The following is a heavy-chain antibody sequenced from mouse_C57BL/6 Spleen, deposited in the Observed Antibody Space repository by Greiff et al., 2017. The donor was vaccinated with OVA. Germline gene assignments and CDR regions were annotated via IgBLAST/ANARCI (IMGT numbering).Heavy chain of an antibody. Sequence: QVQLQQPGAELVKPGASVKLSCKASGYTFTSYWMHWVKQRPGQGLEWIGMIHPNSGSTNYNEKFKSKATLTVDKSSSTAYMQLSSLTSEDSAVYYGARGGYYEDYYAMDYWGQGTSVTVSS. CDR3: ARGGYYEDYYAMDY. CDR1: GYTFTSYW. CDR2: IHPNSGST. D-gene: IGHD2-3*01. J-gene: IGHJ4*01. V-gene: IGHV1-64*01.